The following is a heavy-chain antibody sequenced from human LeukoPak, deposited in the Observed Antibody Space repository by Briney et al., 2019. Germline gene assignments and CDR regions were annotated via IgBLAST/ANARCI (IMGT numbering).Heavy chain of an antibody. J-gene: IGHJ5*02. V-gene: IGHV4-61*02. Sequence: SQTLSLTCTVSGGSISSGSYYWSWIRQPAGKGLEWIGRIYTSGSTNYNPSLKSRVTISVASSRNQFSLKLSSVTAADTAVYYCARGFHDILTFDPWGQGTLVTVSS. CDR3: ARGFHDILTFDP. CDR1: GGSISSGSYY. D-gene: IGHD3-9*01. CDR2: IYTSGST.